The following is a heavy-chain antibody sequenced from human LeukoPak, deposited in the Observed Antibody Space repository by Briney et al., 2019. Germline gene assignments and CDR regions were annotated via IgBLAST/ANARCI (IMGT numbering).Heavy chain of an antibody. Sequence: GGSLRLSCSASGFTVSSNYMSWVRQAPGKGPEWVSTLYTGGNTEYADSAKYRFTNSRDSSENTLYLQMNSLRVEDTAVYYCTRDQIVRGVIVSHDYWGQGTLVTVSP. CDR2: LYTGGNT. D-gene: IGHD3-10*01. CDR1: GFTVSSNY. V-gene: IGHV3-66*01. CDR3: TRDQIVRGVIVSHDY. J-gene: IGHJ4*02.